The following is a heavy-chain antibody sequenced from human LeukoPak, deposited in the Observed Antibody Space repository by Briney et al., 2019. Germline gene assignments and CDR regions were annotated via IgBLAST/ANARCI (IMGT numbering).Heavy chain of an antibody. Sequence: GASVKVSCKASGGTFSTYAISWVRQAPGQGLEWMGWINPNSGGTNYAQKFKGRVTMTRDTSISTAYIELSRLRSDDTAVYYCARVERMTTVTTYYYYYMDVWGKGTTVTVSS. J-gene: IGHJ6*03. CDR2: INPNSGGT. CDR1: GGTFSTYA. D-gene: IGHD4-11*01. CDR3: ARVERMTTVTTYYYYYMDV. V-gene: IGHV1-2*02.